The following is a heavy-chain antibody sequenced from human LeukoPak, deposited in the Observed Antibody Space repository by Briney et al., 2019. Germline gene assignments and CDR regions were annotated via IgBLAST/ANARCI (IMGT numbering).Heavy chain of an antibody. CDR1: GYTFTNYY. D-gene: IGHD5-24*01. V-gene: IGHV1-46*01. CDR2: INPGGANT. CDR3: ARIRDGYNDAYDI. Sequence: ASVKVSCKASGYTFTNYYIHWVRQAPGQGLEWMGLINPGGANTNYAQNFQGRATMTRDTATSTVYMELSSLRSEDTAIYYCARIRDGYNDAYDIWGQGTVVTVPS. J-gene: IGHJ3*02.